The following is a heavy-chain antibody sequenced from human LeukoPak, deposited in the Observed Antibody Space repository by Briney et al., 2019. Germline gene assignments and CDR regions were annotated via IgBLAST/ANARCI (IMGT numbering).Heavy chain of an antibody. Sequence: ASVKVSCKASGYTFTGHYMHWVRQAPGQGLEWMGWIDPNSGGTNYAQNFQGRVTMTRDTSISTAYVELRRLRSDDTAVYYCVRGGFRGVMYGGHYWGQGTLVTVSS. V-gene: IGHV1-2*02. CDR2: IDPNSGGT. CDR3: VRGGFRGVMYGGHY. J-gene: IGHJ4*02. CDR1: GYTFTGHY. D-gene: IGHD3-16*01.